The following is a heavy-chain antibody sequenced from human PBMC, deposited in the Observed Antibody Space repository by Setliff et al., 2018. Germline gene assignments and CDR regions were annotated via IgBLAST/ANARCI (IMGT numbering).Heavy chain of an antibody. CDR3: ARVNDHYYDSSGYFDY. J-gene: IGHJ4*02. D-gene: IGHD3-22*01. CDR2: INAGNGNT. V-gene: IGHV1-3*01. CDR1: GYTFTSYA. Sequence: ASVKVSCKASGYTFTSYAMHWVRQAPGQRLEWMGWINAGNGNTKYSQKFQGRVTITRDTSASTAYMELSSLRSEDTAVYYCARVNDHYYDSSGYFDYWGQGTLVTVSS.